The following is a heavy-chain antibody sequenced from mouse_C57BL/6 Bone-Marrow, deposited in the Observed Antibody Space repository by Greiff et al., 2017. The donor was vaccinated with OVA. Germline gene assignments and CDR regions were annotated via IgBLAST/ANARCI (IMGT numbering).Heavy chain of an antibody. CDR1: GYSFTGYY. Sequence: EVKLQESGPELVKPGASVKISCKASGYSFTGYYMNWVKQSPEKSLEWIGEINPSTGGTTYNQKFKAKATLTVDKSSSTAYMQLKSLTSEDSAVYYCARRGWLYWYFDVWGTGTTVTVSS. D-gene: IGHD2-3*01. J-gene: IGHJ1*03. V-gene: IGHV1-42*01. CDR3: ARRGWLYWYFDV. CDR2: INPSTGGT.